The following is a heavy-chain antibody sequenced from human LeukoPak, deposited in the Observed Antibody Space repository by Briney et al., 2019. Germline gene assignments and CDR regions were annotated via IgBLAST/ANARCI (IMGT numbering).Heavy chain of an antibody. CDR2: MNPNSGNT. Sequence: ASVTVSCTASGYTFTSYDINWVRQATGQGLEWMGWMNPNSGNTGYAQKFQGRVTMTRNTSISTAYMELSSLRSEDTAVYYCARGFGMATSDPASDYWGQETLVTVSS. J-gene: IGHJ4*02. D-gene: IGHD5-24*01. V-gene: IGHV1-8*01. CDR3: ARGFGMATSDPASDY. CDR1: GYTFTSYD.